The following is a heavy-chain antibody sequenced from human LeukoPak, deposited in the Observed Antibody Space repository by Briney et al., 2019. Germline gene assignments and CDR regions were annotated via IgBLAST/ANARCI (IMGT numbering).Heavy chain of an antibody. Sequence: GASVKVSCKASGYTFTSYDINWVRQATGQGLEWMGWMNPNSGNTGYAQKFQGRVTMTRNTSISTAYMELSSLRSEDTAVYYCARGLRRSNWFDPRGQGTLVTVSS. V-gene: IGHV1-8*01. CDR3: ARGLRRSNWFDP. CDR1: GYTFTSYD. CDR2: MNPNSGNT. J-gene: IGHJ5*02.